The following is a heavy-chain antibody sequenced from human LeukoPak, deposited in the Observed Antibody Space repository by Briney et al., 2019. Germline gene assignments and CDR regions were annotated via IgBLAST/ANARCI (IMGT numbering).Heavy chain of an antibody. CDR3: ARSVTTVTTGLDY. J-gene: IGHJ4*02. V-gene: IGHV3-64*01. CDR1: GFTFSSYA. Sequence: GGSLRLSCAASGFTFSSYAMHWVRQAPGKGLEYVSAISSNGGSTYYANSVKGRFTISRDNSKTTLYLHMGSLRAEDRAVYYCARSVTTVTTGLDYWGQGTLVTVSS. D-gene: IGHD4-17*01. CDR2: ISSNGGST.